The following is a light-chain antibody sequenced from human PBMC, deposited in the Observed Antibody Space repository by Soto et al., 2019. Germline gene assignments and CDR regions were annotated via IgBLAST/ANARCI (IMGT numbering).Light chain of an antibody. CDR3: QQRRDWPLT. Sequence: EIVLTQSPATLSLSPGERATLSCRASQSLGYYLAWFQQKHGQAPRLLIYDTSNRASGIPDRFSGSGSGTDLSLTFSSLDPEDFAVYYCQQRRDWPLTCGGRTHVAIK. CDR2: DTS. CDR1: QSLGYY. V-gene: IGKV3-11*01. J-gene: IGKJ4*01.